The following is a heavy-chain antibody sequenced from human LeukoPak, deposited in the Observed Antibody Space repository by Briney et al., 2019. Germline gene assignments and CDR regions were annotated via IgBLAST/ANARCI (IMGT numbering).Heavy chain of an antibody. D-gene: IGHD3-22*01. Sequence: SETLSLTCTVSGGSISSGGYSRSWIRQPPGKGLEWIGYIYNSESTYYNPSLKSRVTISEDPSKNQFSLKLSSVTAADTAVYYCATVTYYYDSSGSGDAFDIWGQGTMVTVSS. CDR1: GGSISSGGYS. J-gene: IGHJ3*02. CDR2: IYNSEST. CDR3: ATVTYYYDSSGSGDAFDI. V-gene: IGHV4-30-4*07.